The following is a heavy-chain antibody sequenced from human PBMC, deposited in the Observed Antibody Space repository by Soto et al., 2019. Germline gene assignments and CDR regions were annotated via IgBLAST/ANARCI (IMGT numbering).Heavy chain of an antibody. D-gene: IGHD6-19*01. V-gene: IGHV3-9*02. CDR3: VKDIHEQWLVSHFEY. CDR1: GFTSESYA. J-gene: IGHJ4*02. CDR2: ISWNSGSI. Sequence: VQLVESGGGSVQPGRSLRLSCVASGFTSESYAMHWVRQVPGKGLEWVSGISWNSGSIGYEDSVKGRFTISRDNAQKSLYLEMNSLRVEDTAFYYCVKDIHEQWLVSHFEYWGQGALVTVSS.